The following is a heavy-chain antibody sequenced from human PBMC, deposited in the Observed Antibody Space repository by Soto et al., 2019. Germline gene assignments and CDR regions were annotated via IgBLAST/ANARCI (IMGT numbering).Heavy chain of an antibody. Sequence: QVQLVQSGAEVKKPGSSVKVSCKASGGTFSSYTISWVRQAPGQGLEWMGRIIPILGVANYAQKFQGRVTITAEKSTSTAYMELSSIRYAETAVYYCARDISVCSGSYIAFDIWGQGTMVTVSS. CDR2: IIPILGVA. CDR1: GGTFSSYT. J-gene: IGHJ3*02. V-gene: IGHV1-69*08. D-gene: IGHD3-10*02. CDR3: ARDISVCSGSYIAFDI.